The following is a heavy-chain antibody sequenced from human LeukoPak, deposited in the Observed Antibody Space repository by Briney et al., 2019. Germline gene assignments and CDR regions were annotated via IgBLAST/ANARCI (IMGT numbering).Heavy chain of an antibody. Sequence: SETLSLTCTVSGGSISSYYWNWIRQHPGKGLEWIGYIYYSGSTYYNPSLKSRVTISVDTSKNQFSLKLSSVTAADTAVYYCARDASGYSSSWSRGALDYWGQGTLVTVSS. V-gene: IGHV4-59*06. CDR3: ARDASGYSSSWSRGALDY. J-gene: IGHJ4*02. D-gene: IGHD6-13*01. CDR1: GGSISSYY. CDR2: IYYSGST.